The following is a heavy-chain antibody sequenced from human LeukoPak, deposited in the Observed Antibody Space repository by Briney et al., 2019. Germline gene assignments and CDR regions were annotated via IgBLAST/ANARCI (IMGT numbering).Heavy chain of an antibody. CDR2: ISGSGSTI. J-gene: IGHJ6*02. V-gene: IGHV3-48*03. CDR1: GFTFSSYE. D-gene: IGHD3-10*01. CDR3: ARDGGFGDHRDYYYYGMDV. Sequence: GGSLRLSCAASGFTFSSYEMNWVRQAPGKGLEWVSYISGSGSTIYYADSEKGRFTISRDNAKNSLYLQMNSLRAEDTAVYYCARDGGFGDHRDYYYYGMDVWGQGTTVTVSS.